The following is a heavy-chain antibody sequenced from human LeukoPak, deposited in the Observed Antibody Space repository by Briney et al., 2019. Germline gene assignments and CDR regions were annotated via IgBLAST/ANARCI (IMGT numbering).Heavy chain of an antibody. CDR3: ARAISMVRGLGNFFDP. D-gene: IGHD3-10*01. Sequence: SETLSLTCAVSGGSISSAGFSWSWLRQPPGKGLEWIGSIYHAGSTYYNPSLKSRVTMSLDRSKKQFSLNLKSVNAADTAVYYCARAISMVRGLGNFFDPWGQGTLVTVSS. V-gene: IGHV4-30-2*01. J-gene: IGHJ5*02. CDR2: IYHAGST. CDR1: GGSISSAGFS.